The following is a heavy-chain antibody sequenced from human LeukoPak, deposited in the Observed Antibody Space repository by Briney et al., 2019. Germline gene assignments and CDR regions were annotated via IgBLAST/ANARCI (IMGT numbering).Heavy chain of an antibody. D-gene: IGHD6-19*01. V-gene: IGHV3-48*04. CDR2: ISSSGSTI. CDR3: ARVGQWRTFDY. Sequence: GGSLRLSCAASGFTFSSYAMSWVRQAPGKGLEWVSYISSSGSTIYYADSVKGRFTISRDNAKNSLYLQMNSLRAEDTAVYYCARVGQWRTFDYWGQGTLVTVSS. CDR1: GFTFSSYA. J-gene: IGHJ4*02.